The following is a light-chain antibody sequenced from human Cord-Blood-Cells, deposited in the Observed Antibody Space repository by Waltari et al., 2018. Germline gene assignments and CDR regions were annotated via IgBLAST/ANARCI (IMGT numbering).Light chain of an antibody. V-gene: IGKV3-20*01. CDR3: QQYGSSPLLT. CDR1: QSVSSSY. Sequence: IVLTPSPGTLSLSPGERATLHCRASQSVSSSYLAWYQQKPGQAPRLLIYGASSRATGIPDRFSGSGSGTDFTLTISRLEPEDFAVYYCQQYGSSPLLTFGGGTKVEIK. CDR2: GAS. J-gene: IGKJ4*01.